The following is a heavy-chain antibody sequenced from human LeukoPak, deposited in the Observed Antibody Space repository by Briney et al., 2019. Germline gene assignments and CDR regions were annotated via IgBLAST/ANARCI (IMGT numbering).Heavy chain of an antibody. J-gene: IGHJ4*02. CDR3: AKGIVAVAGSDYFDY. V-gene: IGHV3-30-3*01. D-gene: IGHD6-19*01. CDR1: GFTFSSYA. CDR2: ISYDGSNK. Sequence: GGSLRLSCAASGFTFSSYAMHWVRQAPGKGLEWVAVISYDGSNKYYADSVKGRFTISRDNSKNTLYLQMNSLRAEDTAVYYCAKGIVAVAGSDYFDYWGQGTLVTVSS.